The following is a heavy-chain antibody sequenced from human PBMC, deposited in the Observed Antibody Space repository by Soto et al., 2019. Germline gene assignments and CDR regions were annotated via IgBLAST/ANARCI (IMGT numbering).Heavy chain of an antibody. V-gene: IGHV4-30-2*01. D-gene: IGHD3-22*01. J-gene: IGHJ4*02. CDR1: GDSISSGGYS. CDR2: IYHSGST. Sequence: SDTLSLTCAVSGDSISSGGYSWSWIRQLPGKGLEWIGYIYHSGSTYYNPSLKSRVTISVDRPKNQFSLKLSSVTAADTAVYYCARQSSGYYSDSFDYWGQGTLVTV. CDR3: ARQSSGYYSDSFDY.